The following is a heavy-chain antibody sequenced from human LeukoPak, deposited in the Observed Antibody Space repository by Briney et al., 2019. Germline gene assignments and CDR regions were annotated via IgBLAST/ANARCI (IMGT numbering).Heavy chain of an antibody. D-gene: IGHD6-19*01. V-gene: IGHV4-61*01. CDR3: ARDLGSYSSGWYYFDY. CDR1: GDSISSGSIITYY. CDR2: IYYSGST. Sequence: SETLSLTCTVSGDSISSGSIITYYWTWIRQPPGKGLEWIGYIYYSGSTNYNPSLKSRVTISVDTSKNQFSLKLSSVTAADTAVYYCARDLGSYSSGWYYFDYWGQGTLVTVSS. J-gene: IGHJ4*02.